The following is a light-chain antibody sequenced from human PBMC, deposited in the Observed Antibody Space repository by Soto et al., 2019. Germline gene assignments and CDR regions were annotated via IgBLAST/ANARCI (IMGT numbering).Light chain of an antibody. CDR2: EVN. CDR3: SSHAGRNKYVL. CDR1: SSDIGYYDY. Sequence: QSVLTQPPSASGSPGQSVTISCTGTSSDIGYYDYVSWYQHHPGKAPKLMIYEVNKRPSGVPDRFSASRSGNTASLTVSGLQAEDEATYYSSSHAGRNKYVLFGGGTKLTVL. V-gene: IGLV2-8*01. J-gene: IGLJ2*01.